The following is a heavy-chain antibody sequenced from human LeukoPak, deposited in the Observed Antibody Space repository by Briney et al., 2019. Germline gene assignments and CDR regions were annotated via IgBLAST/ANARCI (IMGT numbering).Heavy chain of an antibody. CDR2: INPNSGGT. J-gene: IGHJ5*02. V-gene: IGHV1-2*02. CDR1: GYTFTGYY. CDR3: ARGPLKRWWWSTALT. Sequence: GASVKVSCKASGYTFTGYYMHWVRQAPGQGLEWMGWINPNSGGTNYAQKFQGRVTMTRDTSISTAYMELSRLRSDDTAMYYCARGPLKRWWWSTALTWGQGTLVTVSS. D-gene: IGHD2-21*01.